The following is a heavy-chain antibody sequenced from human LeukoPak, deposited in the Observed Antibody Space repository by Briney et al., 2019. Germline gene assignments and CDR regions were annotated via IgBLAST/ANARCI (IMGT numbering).Heavy chain of an antibody. J-gene: IGHJ4*02. CDR1: GFTFSSYS. D-gene: IGHD3-22*01. CDR2: ISSSSSYI. CDR3: ARDFYHDSSGSSFDY. Sequence: PGGSLRLSCAASGFTFSSYSMNWVRQAPGKGLEWVSSISSSSSYIYYADSVKGRFTISRDNAKNSLYLQMNSLRAEDTAVYYCARDFYHDSSGSSFDYWGQGNLVTVSS. V-gene: IGHV3-21*01.